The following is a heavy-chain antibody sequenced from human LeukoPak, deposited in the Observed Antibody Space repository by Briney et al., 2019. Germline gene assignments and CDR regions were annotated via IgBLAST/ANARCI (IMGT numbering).Heavy chain of an antibody. CDR2: ISPYNGNT. V-gene: IGHV1-18*01. CDR3: ARDLYSRGDTAMSLDY. J-gene: IGHJ4*02. CDR1: GYTFTSYG. D-gene: IGHD5-18*01. Sequence: GASVKVSCKASGYTFTSYGISWVRQAPGQGLEWMGWISPYNGNTNYAQKLQGRVTMTTDTSTSTAYMELRSLRSDDTAVYYCARDLYSRGDTAMSLDYWGQGTLVTVSS.